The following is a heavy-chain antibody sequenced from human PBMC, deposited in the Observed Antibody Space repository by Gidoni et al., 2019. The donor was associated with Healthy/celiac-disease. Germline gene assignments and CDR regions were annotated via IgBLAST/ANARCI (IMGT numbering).Heavy chain of an antibody. Sequence: QVQLQESGPGLVKPSETLSLTCTASGGSISSYYWSWIRPPPGKGLEWIGYIDYSGSTNYNPSLKSRVTISVDTSKNQFSLKLSSVTAADTAVYYCARLGYYDSSEVYWGQGTLVTVSS. J-gene: IGHJ4*02. CDR3: ARLGYYDSSEVY. V-gene: IGHV4-59*08. D-gene: IGHD3-22*01. CDR2: IDYSGST. CDR1: GGSISSYY.